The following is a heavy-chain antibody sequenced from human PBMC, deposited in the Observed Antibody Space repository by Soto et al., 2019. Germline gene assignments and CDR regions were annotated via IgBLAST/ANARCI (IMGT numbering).Heavy chain of an antibody. D-gene: IGHD2-15*01. Sequence: PSETLSLTCAVYGGSFSGYYWSWIRQPPGKGLEWIGEINHSGSTNYNPSLKSRVTISVDTSKNQFSLKLSSVTAADTAVYYCARRRGTPGYCSGGSCYEFDPWGQGTLVTVSS. J-gene: IGHJ5*02. CDR1: GGSFSGYY. CDR2: INHSGST. CDR3: ARRRGTPGYCSGGSCYEFDP. V-gene: IGHV4-34*01.